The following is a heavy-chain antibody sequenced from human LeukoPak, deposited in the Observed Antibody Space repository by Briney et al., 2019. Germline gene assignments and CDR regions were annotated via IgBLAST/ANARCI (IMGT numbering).Heavy chain of an antibody. CDR2: SASGP. Sequence: GGSLRLSCAASGFTFSRLAMTWVRQAPGKGLEWVSTSASGPYYADAVRGRFTISRDNSRNTLSLQMDSLRAEDTAVYYCAKSHAATHYDYWGQGTLVTVSS. J-gene: IGHJ4*02. CDR3: AKSHAATHYDY. CDR1: GFTFSRLA. V-gene: IGHV3-23*01. D-gene: IGHD6-13*01.